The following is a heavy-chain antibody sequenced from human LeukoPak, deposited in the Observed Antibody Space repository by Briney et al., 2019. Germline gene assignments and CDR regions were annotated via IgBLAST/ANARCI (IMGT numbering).Heavy chain of an antibody. J-gene: IGHJ4*02. Sequence: SETLSLTCAVYGGSFSGYYWSWIRQPPGKGLEWIGEINLIGRTNYNPSLKSRVTISVDTSTTQFSLNLSSVTAADTAVYYCATNLGIRDVWGSYRFQGTNEYYFDYWGQGTLVTVSS. D-gene: IGHD3-16*02. CDR1: GGSFSGYY. CDR2: INLIGRT. CDR3: ATNLGIRDVWGSYRFQGTNEYYFDY. V-gene: IGHV4-34*01.